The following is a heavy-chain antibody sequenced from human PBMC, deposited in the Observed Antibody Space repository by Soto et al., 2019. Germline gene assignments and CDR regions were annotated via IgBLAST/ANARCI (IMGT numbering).Heavy chain of an antibody. CDR1: GFTFSSYA. V-gene: IGHV3-64D*06. CDR3: VKGVKGSTRIPYYYDSSGYYYHAFNI. J-gene: IGHJ3*02. Sequence: RGYLRLSCSASGFTFSSYALHWGRQAPGKERVYVSVISSNGGSTYHADSVKSRFTISRDNSKNTLYLQMSSLRAEDTAVYYCVKGVKGSTRIPYYYDSSGYYYHAFNICCQGTKFTV. CDR2: ISSNGGST. D-gene: IGHD3-22*01.